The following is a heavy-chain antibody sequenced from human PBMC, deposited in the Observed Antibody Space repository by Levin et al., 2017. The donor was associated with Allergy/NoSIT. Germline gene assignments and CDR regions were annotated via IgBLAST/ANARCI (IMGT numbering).Heavy chain of an antibody. CDR1: GYTFTGHY. CDR3: ARDFHFGEQHLVLGDNF. Sequence: PGGSLRLSCKASGYTFTGHYIHWVRQAPGQGLEWMGWINPNSGDTNYAQNFQGRVTMTRDTSISPAYMDLSRLRSDDTAVYYCARDFHFGEQHLVLGDNFWGQGTLVTVSS. D-gene: IGHD6-13*01. CDR2: INPNSGDT. V-gene: IGHV1-2*02. J-gene: IGHJ4*02.